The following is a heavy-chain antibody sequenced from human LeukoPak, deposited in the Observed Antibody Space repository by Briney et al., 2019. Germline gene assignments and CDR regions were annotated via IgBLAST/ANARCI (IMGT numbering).Heavy chain of an antibody. CDR1: GGSISSYY. CDR3: ARMGYSPLGYFDY. J-gene: IGHJ4*02. CDR2: IYYSGST. D-gene: IGHD5-18*01. V-gene: IGHV4-59*01. Sequence: SETQSLTCTVSGGSISSYYWSWIRQPPGKGLEWIGYIYYSGSTNYNPSLKSRVTISVDTSKNQFSLKLSSVTAADTAVYYCARMGYSPLGYFDYWGQGTLVTVSS.